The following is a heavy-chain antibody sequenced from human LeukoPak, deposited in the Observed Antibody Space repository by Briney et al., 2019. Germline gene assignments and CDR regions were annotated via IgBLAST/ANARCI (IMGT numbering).Heavy chain of an antibody. V-gene: IGHV3-23*01. CDR2: TRGNGET. CDR3: AKASWVSSTDAVR. J-gene: IGHJ4*02. CDR1: GLSFSSFA. Sequence: GGSLRLSCAASGLSFSSFAMSWVRQGPARGLEWVSSTRGNGETFYADSVKGRFTLSSESSRNTVYFQLNNLRVEDTAIYYCAKASWVSSTDAVRWGQGTLVTVSS. D-gene: IGHD3-16*01.